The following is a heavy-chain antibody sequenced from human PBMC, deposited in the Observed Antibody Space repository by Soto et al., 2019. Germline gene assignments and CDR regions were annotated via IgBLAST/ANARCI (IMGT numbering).Heavy chain of an antibody. V-gene: IGHV4-39*01. Sequence: QLQLQESGPGLVKPSENLSLTCNVSGVSISNTSYYWGWIRQPPGKGLEWIGTVYFNGKTFYNPSLKSRLTISVDRSKNQISLRLTSVTAADTAVYSCARQASYWGQGTLVAVSS. CDR3: ARQASY. J-gene: IGHJ4*02. CDR1: GVSISNTSYY. CDR2: VYFNGKT.